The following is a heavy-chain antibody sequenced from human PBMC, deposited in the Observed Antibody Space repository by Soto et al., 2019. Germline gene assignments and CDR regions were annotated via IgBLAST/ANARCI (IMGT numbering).Heavy chain of an antibody. V-gene: IGHV4-34*01. CDR2: INHSGST. CDR3: ARDKIIGLFDY. J-gene: IGHJ4*02. Sequence: PSETLSLTCAVYVGSFSCYYWTWIRQPPGTWLEWIGEINHSGSTNXXPSLKSRVXISVDTSKNQFXLTLTXYTSADTAVYYCARDKIIGLFDYWCQGTLVTVSS. D-gene: IGHD2-15*01. CDR1: VGSFSCYY.